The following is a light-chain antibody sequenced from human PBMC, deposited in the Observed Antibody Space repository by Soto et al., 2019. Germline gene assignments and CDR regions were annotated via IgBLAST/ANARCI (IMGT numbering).Light chain of an antibody. J-gene: IGKJ1*01. CDR3: QQYNSYWT. CDR2: KAS. Sequence: DIQMTQSPSTLSASVGDRVTITCRASQSINTWLAWYQQKPGKAPKLLIYKASSLESGVPSRFSGSGSGTEFTLTISSLRPDDFATYYCQQYNSYWTFGQGTKV. CDR1: QSINTW. V-gene: IGKV1-5*03.